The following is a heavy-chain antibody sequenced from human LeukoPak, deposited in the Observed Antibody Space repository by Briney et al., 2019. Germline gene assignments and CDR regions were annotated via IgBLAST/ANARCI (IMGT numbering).Heavy chain of an antibody. CDR3: ARSPMDYDSRGYYAHTFDI. CDR2: IYPGDSDT. Sequence: GESLKISCKGSGYSFTTYLIGWVRQMPGKVLEWRGIIYPGDSDTSYSPSFQGQVTISADKSISTAYLRWSSLKASDTAMYYCARSPMDYDSRGYYAHTFDIWGQGTMLTVSS. V-gene: IGHV5-51*01. CDR1: GYSFTTYL. D-gene: IGHD3-22*01. J-gene: IGHJ3*02.